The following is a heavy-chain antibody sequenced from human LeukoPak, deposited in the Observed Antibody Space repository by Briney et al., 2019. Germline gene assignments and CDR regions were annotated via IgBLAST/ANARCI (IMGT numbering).Heavy chain of an antibody. CDR2: IWDDGSNK. J-gene: IGHJ4*02. V-gene: IGHV3-33*01. CDR3: ARDVHLGISGFDY. D-gene: IGHD1-1*01. CDR1: GFTFSNYG. Sequence: GGSLRLSCAASGFTFSNYGMHWVRQAPGEGLEWVAVIWDDGSNKYYADSVKGRITISRDNSKNTLYLQMNSLRAEDTAVYYCARDVHLGISGFDYWGQGTLVTVSS.